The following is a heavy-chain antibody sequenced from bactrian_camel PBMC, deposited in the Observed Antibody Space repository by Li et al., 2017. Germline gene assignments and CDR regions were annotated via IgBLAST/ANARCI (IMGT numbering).Heavy chain of an antibody. CDR2: IYSGGEPT. D-gene: IGHD7*01. CDR1: GYAYSSYC. V-gene: IGHV3S1*01. CDR3: ATERTRCGPGDTGIQFAR. Sequence: HVQLVESGGGSVQAGGSQVLSCVISGYAYSSYCWAWFRQAPGKEREGVAGIYSGGEPTYYDESVKGRFTISQDETTLYLRMNNLTPEDTAMYYCATERTRCGPGDTGIQFARWGQGTQVTVS. J-gene: IGHJ4*01.